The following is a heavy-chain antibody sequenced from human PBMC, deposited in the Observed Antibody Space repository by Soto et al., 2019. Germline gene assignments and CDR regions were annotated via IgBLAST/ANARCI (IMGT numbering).Heavy chain of an antibody. CDR1: GFTFSSYD. V-gene: IGHV3-13*01. D-gene: IGHD7-27*01. Sequence: EAQLVESGGGLVQPGGSLRLSCAASGFTFSSYDIHWVRQVTGKGLEWVSPIGTAFDTYYSDSVKGRFTVSRDNAKNSLYLQMRSLTAGDTAVYYCERGGLGFYYGLDVWGQGTTVTVSS. CDR2: IGTAFDT. J-gene: IGHJ6*02. CDR3: ERGGLGFYYGLDV.